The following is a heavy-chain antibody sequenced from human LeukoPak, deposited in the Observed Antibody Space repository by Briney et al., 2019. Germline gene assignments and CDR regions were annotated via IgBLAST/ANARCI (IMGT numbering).Heavy chain of an antibody. CDR1: GYXFTTYW. V-gene: IGHV5-51*01. J-gene: IGHJ4*02. D-gene: IGHD2-15*01. Sequence: GESLKISCNGAGYXFTTYWIGWVRQMPGKGLEWMGIIYPGDSDTRYSPSFQGQVTISADKSISTAYLQWSSLKASDTAMYYCARARYCSGGNCYAEYWGQGTLVTVSS. CDR3: ARARYCSGGNCYAEY. CDR2: IYPGDSDT.